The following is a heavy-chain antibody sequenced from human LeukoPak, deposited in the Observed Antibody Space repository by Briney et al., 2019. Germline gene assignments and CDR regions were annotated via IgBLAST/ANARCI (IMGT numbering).Heavy chain of an antibody. CDR2: ISGSSSTI. CDR3: ARVSGHDAFDI. Sequence: GGSLRLSCVASGFIFSDYGMNWVRQVPGKGLEWLSYISGSSSTIYHADSVKGRFTISRDNAKNSLYLQMNSLRAEDTAVYYCARVSGHDAFDIWGQGTMVTVSS. CDR1: GFIFSDYG. J-gene: IGHJ3*02. V-gene: IGHV3-48*01.